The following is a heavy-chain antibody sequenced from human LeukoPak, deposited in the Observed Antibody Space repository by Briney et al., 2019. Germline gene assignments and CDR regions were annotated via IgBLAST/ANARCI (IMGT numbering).Heavy chain of an antibody. CDR3: ARGDAFSGDH. V-gene: IGHV3-7*04. CDR2: IHPEGNEK. CDR1: GFSFTNFW. J-gene: IGHJ4*02. Sequence: QPGGSLRLSCAVSGFSFTNFWMSWVRQAPGRGLEWVANIHPEGNEKYHVESVKGRFTISRDNTKNLLFLQMNGLRVEDTALYYCARGDAFSGDHWGQGTLVTVSS.